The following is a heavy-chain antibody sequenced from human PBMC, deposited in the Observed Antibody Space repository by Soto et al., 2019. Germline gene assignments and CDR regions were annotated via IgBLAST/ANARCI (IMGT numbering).Heavy chain of an antibody. CDR1: GGSISSYY. J-gene: IGHJ4*02. Sequence: QVQLQESGPGLVKPSETLSLTCTVSGGSISSYYWSWIRQPPGKGLEWIGYIYYSGSTNYNPSLKSRVTISVDTSKNQFSLNLSSVTAADTAVYYCARAYGGYADYWGQGALVTVSS. CDR2: IYYSGST. V-gene: IGHV4-59*12. CDR3: ARAYGGYADY. D-gene: IGHD5-12*01.